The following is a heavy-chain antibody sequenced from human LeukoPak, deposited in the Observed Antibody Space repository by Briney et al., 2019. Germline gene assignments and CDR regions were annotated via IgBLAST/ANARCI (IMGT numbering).Heavy chain of an antibody. CDR1: GYTFTSCG. V-gene: IGHV1-46*01. CDR3: ARGSRPVYNLLTGKRYFDY. J-gene: IGHJ4*02. CDR2: VNPSGGST. D-gene: IGHD3-9*01. Sequence: ASVKVSCKASGYTFTSCGISWVRQAPGQGLEWMGIVNPSGGSTTYAQKFRGRLTMARDMSTSTVYMELSSLRSEDTAVYYCARGSRPVYNLLTGKRYFDYWGQGTLLTVSS.